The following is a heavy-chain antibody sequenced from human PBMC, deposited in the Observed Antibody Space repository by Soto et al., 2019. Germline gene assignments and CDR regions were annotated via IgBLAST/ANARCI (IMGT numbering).Heavy chain of an antibody. V-gene: IGHV1-69*12. J-gene: IGHJ6*02. CDR3: ARGTVTGSEYNYYYYGMDV. D-gene: IGHD1-1*01. CDR1: GGTFSSYA. Sequence: QDQLVQSGAEVKKPGSSVKVSCKASGGTFSSYAIDWVRQAPGQGLEWMGGIIPIFGTTNYAQKLQGRVKLTADESTRTAYMELSTLRSEDTAVYYCARGTVTGSEYNYYYYGMDVWGQGTTVTVSS. CDR2: IIPIFGTT.